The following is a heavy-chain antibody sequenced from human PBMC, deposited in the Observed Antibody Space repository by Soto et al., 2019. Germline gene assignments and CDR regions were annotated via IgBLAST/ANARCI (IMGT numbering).Heavy chain of an antibody. J-gene: IGHJ4*02. CDR2: ISASNGNT. V-gene: IGHV1-18*01. CDR1: GYTFTSYG. Sequence: QVQLVQSGAEVKNSGASVKVSCKASGYTFTSYGFSWVRQAPGQGLEWMGWISASNGNTNYAQKLQGRVTMTTDTSTGTAYMELRSLRSDDTAVYYCAREPPPTARGGGVDYWGQGTLVTVSS. CDR3: AREPPPTARGGGVDY. D-gene: IGHD3-16*01.